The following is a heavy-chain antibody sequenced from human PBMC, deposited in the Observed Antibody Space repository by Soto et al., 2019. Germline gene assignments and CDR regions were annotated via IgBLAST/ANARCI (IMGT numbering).Heavy chain of an antibody. Sequence: SVKVSCKASGFTFTSSAMQWVRQARGQRLEWIGWIVVGSGNTNYAQKFQERVTITRDMSTSTAYMELSSLRSEDTAVYYCAADRSVGQWLDPRGQGTLVTVSS. V-gene: IGHV1-58*02. D-gene: IGHD1-26*01. CDR3: AADRSVGQWLDP. CDR1: GFTFTSSA. CDR2: IVVGSGNT. J-gene: IGHJ5*02.